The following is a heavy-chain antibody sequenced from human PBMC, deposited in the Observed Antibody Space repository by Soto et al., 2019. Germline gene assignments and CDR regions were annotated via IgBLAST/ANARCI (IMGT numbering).Heavy chain of an antibody. CDR1: GYTFTSYY. V-gene: IGHV1-46*01. Sequence: QVQVVQSGAEVKKPGASVKLSCKASGYTFTSYYMHWVRQAPGQGLEWMGIINPSGGSTNYAQKFPGRVTMTRDTSTSKVYMELSSLRSEDTAVYYCARDGCGTSCYSQYNWFDPWGQGTLVTVSS. CDR3: ARDGCGTSCYSQYNWFDP. J-gene: IGHJ5*02. CDR2: INPSGGST. D-gene: IGHD2-2*01.